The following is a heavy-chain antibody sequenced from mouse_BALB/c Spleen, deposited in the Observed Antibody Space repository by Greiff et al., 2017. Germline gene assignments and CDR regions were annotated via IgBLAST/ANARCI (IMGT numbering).Heavy chain of an antibody. CDR1: GFSLTSYG. CDR3: ARNRIYYGSSYWYFDV. D-gene: IGHD1-1*01. V-gene: IGHV2-4-1*01. J-gene: IGHJ1*01. Sequence: VKLMESGPGLVQPSQSLSITCTVSGFSLTSYGVHWVRQSPGKGLEWLGVIWSGGSTDYNAAFISRLSISKDNSKSQVFFKMNSLQADDTAIYYCARNRIYYGSSYWYFDVWGAGTTVTVSS. CDR2: IWSGGST.